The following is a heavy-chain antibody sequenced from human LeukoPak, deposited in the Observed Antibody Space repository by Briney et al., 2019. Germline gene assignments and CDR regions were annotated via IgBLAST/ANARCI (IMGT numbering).Heavy chain of an antibody. J-gene: IGHJ4*02. CDR1: GFTFSNAL. CDR3: ATGGGYYDRSGYYSEPRFDF. CDR2: TKSKRHGVTT. V-gene: IGHV3-15*01. D-gene: IGHD3-22*01. Sequence: GGSLRLSRAASGFTFSNALMSWLGQAPGKGREGCGRTKSKRHGVTTDYAAPVKGRFTISRDDSKNTLYLQMNSLNSEDTAVYYCATGGGYYDRSGYYSEPRFDFGGQGTLVTVS.